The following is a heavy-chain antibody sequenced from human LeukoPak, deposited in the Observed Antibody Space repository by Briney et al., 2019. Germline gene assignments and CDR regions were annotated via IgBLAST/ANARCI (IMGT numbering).Heavy chain of an antibody. CDR2: ISSSSSYI. CDR1: GFTFSSYS. Sequence: TGGSLRLSCAASGFTFSSYSMNWVRQAPGKGLEWVSSISSSSSYIYYADSVKGRFTISRDNAKNSLYLQMNSLRAEDTAMYYCARVYGDYFDCWGQGTLVTVSS. J-gene: IGHJ4*02. D-gene: IGHD4-17*01. V-gene: IGHV3-21*01. CDR3: ARVYGDYFDC.